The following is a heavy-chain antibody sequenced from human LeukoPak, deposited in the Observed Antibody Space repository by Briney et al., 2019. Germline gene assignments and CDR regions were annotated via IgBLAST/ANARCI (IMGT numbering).Heavy chain of an antibody. D-gene: IGHD6-19*01. CDR2: IIPIFGTA. Sequence: SVKVSCKASGGTFSSYAISWVRQAPGQGLEWMGRIIPIFGTANYAQKFQGRVTITTDESTSTAYMKLSSLRSEDTAVYYCAEHIRYSSGWPPTFVDYWGQGTLVTVSS. CDR1: GGTFSSYA. V-gene: IGHV1-69*05. J-gene: IGHJ4*02. CDR3: AEHIRYSSGWPPTFVDY.